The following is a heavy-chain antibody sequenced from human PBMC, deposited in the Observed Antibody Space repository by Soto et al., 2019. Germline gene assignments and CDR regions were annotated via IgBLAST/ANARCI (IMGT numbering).Heavy chain of an antibody. CDR1: GFTFSSYA. J-gene: IGHJ4*02. V-gene: IGHV3-23*01. CDR2: ISGSGGST. Sequence: GGSLRLSCAASGFTFSSYAMSWVRQAPGKGLEWVSGISGSGGSTYYADSVKGRFTFSRDNSKNTLYLQMNSLRAEDTAVYYCAKEGSGSYHTIDYWGQGTLVTVSS. D-gene: IGHD1-26*01. CDR3: AKEGSGSYHTIDY.